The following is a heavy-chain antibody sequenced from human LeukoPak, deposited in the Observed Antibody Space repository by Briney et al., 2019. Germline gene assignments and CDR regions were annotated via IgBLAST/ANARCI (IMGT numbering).Heavy chain of an antibody. D-gene: IGHD3-22*01. Sequence: GGSLRLSCAASGFTFSSYGMHWVRQAPGKGLEWVAVISYDGSNKYYADSVKGRFTISRDNAKNSLYLQMNSLRAEDMALYYCAKDSTPYYYDSSGYYSNFDYWGQGTLVTVSS. J-gene: IGHJ4*02. CDR1: GFTFSSYG. CDR3: AKDSTPYYYDSSGYYSNFDY. V-gene: IGHV3-30*18. CDR2: ISYDGSNK.